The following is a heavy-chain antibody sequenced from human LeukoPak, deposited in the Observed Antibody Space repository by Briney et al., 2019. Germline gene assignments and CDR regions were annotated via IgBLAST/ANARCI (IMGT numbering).Heavy chain of an antibody. V-gene: IGHV3-49*04. CDR1: GFTFGDYA. CDR2: IRSKAYGGTT. J-gene: IGHJ4*02. CDR3: TRDGGYYYDSSGYYEDFGY. D-gene: IGHD3-22*01. Sequence: GGSLRLSCTASGFTFGDYAMSWVRQAPGKGLEWVGFIRSKAYGGTTEYAASVKGRFTISRDDSKSIAYLQMNSLKTEDTAVYYCTRDGGYYYDSSGYYEDFGYWGQGTLVTVSS.